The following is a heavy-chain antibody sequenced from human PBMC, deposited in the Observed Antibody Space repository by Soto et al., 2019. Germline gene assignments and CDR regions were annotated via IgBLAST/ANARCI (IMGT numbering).Heavy chain of an antibody. CDR3: ARDTTPYSSGWNWFDP. Sequence: EVQLVESGGGLVQPGGSLRLSCAASGFTFSSYWMSWVRQAPGKGLEWVANIKQDGSEKYYVDSVKGRFTISRDNAKNSLYLQMNSLRAEDTAVYYCARDTTPYSSGWNWFDPWGQGTLVTVSS. CDR1: GFTFSSYW. CDR2: IKQDGSEK. V-gene: IGHV3-7*01. D-gene: IGHD6-19*01. J-gene: IGHJ5*02.